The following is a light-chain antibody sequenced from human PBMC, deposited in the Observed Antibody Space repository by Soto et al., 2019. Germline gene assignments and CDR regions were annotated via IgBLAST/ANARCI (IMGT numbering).Light chain of an antibody. CDR3: QQYNSYSGT. V-gene: IGKV3D-15*01. CDR1: QSISDT. J-gene: IGKJ1*01. CDR2: DAS. Sequence: EIVMTQSPATLSVSPGGRATLSCRASQSISDTLAWYQQKPGQAPRLLIYDASNRATGIPARFSGSGSGTEFTLTISSLQPDDFATYYCQQYNSYSGTFGQGTKVDIK.